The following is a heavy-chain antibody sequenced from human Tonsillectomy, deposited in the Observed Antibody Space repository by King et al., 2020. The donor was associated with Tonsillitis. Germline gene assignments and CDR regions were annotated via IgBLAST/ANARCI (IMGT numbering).Heavy chain of an antibody. Sequence: VQLVESGGGVVQPGGSLRLSCVASGFSFSKFAMHWVRQTPGNGLEWVAFIRSDGSDAYYADSVRGRFTISRDNPKNTVYLEMNSLRGGDTALYYCAQDIRAVTGNFDFWGQGTLVTVSS. V-gene: IGHV3-30*02. CDR2: IRSDGSDA. CDR3: AQDIRAVTGNFDF. CDR1: GFSFSKFA. D-gene: IGHD6-19*01. J-gene: IGHJ4*02.